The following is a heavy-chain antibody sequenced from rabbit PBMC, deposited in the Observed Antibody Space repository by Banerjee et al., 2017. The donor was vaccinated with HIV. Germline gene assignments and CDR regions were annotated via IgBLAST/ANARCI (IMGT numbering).Heavy chain of an antibody. CDR3: ARSAYYTGVAGYGYGYCFNL. J-gene: IGHJ4*01. V-gene: IGHV1S40*01. CDR1: GIDFSSYYY. Sequence: QSLEESGGGLVKPGGTLTLTCKASGIDFSSYYYMCWVRQAPGKGLEWIACIYAGSSGSTYYASWAKGRFTISRDTNENTVTLQMTSLTAADTATYFCARSAYYTGVAGYGYGYCFNLWGQGTLVTVS. D-gene: IGHD6-1*01. CDR2: IYAGSSGST.